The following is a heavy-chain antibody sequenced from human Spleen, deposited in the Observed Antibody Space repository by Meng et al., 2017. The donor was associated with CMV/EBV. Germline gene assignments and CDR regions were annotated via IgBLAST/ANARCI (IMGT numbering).Heavy chain of an antibody. V-gene: IGHV1-69*10. CDR3: ARDRYNWNERWFDP. Sequence: GGAFSSYALTWVRQAPGQGLEWMGGIIPLLGRTNYAQKFQGRVTITADKSTPTVSMELTSLRSEDTALYYCARDRYNWNERWFDPWGQGTLVTVSS. D-gene: IGHD1-20*01. CDR1: GGAFSSYA. CDR2: IIPLLGRT. J-gene: IGHJ5*02.